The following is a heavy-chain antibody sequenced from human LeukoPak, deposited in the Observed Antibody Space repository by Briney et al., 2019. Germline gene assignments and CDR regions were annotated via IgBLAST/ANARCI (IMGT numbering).Heavy chain of an antibody. CDR3: ARDSYYFGSGSDNTPYNWFDP. D-gene: IGHD3-10*01. CDR2: IYHSGST. V-gene: IGHV4-59*12. Sequence: PSETLSLTCSVSGDSINSYYWSWIRQPPGKGPEWIGYIYHSGSTNYNPSLKSRVTISVDKSKNQFSLKLSSVTAADTAMYYCARDSYYFGSGSDNTPYNWFDPWGQGTLVTVSS. CDR1: GDSINSYY. J-gene: IGHJ5*02.